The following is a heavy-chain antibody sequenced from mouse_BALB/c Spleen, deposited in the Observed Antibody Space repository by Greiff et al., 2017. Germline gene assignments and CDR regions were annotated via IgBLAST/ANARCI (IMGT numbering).Heavy chain of an antibody. J-gene: IGHJ4*01. D-gene: IGHD4-1*01. Sequence: VKLMESGAELVRPGVSVKISCKGSGYTFTDYAMHWVKQSHAKSLEWIGVISTYYGDASYNQKFKGKATMTVDKSSSTAYMELARLTSEDSAIYYCARRGETGTDFYAMDYWGQGTSVTVSS. CDR3: ARRGETGTDFYAMDY. V-gene: IGHV1S137*01. CDR2: ISTYYGDA. CDR1: GYTFTDYA.